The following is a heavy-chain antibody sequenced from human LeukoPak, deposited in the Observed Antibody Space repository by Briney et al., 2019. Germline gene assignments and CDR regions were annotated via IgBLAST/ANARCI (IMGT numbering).Heavy chain of an antibody. D-gene: IGHD6-13*01. CDR2: IWYDGSNK. CDR3: AREMKYSSSWSHFDY. Sequence: QPGRSLRLSCAASGFTFSSYGMHWVRPAPGKGLEWVAGIWYDGSNKYYADSVKGRFTISRDNSKNTLYLQMISLRAEDTAVYYCAREMKYSSSWSHFDYWGQGTLVTVSS. CDR1: GFTFSSYG. J-gene: IGHJ4*02. V-gene: IGHV3-33*01.